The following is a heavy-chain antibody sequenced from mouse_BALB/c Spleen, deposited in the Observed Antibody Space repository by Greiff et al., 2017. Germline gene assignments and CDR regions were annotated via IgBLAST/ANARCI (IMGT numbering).Heavy chain of an antibody. CDR1: GFNIKDYY. J-gene: IGHJ1*01. CDR3: ARGGYPYWYFDV. CDR2: IDPENGNT. Sequence: EVKLEESGAELVRPGALVKLSCKASGFNIKDYYMHWVKQRPEQGLEWIGWIDPENGNTIYDPKFQGKASITADTSSNTAYLQLSSLTSEDTAVYYCARGGYPYWYFDVWGAGTTVTVSS. V-gene: IGHV14-1*02.